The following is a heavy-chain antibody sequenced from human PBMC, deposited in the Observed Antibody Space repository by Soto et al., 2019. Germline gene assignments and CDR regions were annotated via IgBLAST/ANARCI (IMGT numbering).Heavy chain of an antibody. Sequence: LRLSCAASGFTFSSYAMTWVRQAPGKGQEWVSCVSGTGGSAYYAHSVKGWFTISRDKSTNTLYLHMNCLRAEDTAVYYCARGSAYSDYDLEYWGQGTLGTVAS. CDR3: ARGSAYSDYDLEY. D-gene: IGHD4-17*01. CDR1: GFTFSSYA. V-gene: IGHV3-23*01. J-gene: IGHJ4*02. CDR2: VSGTGGSA.